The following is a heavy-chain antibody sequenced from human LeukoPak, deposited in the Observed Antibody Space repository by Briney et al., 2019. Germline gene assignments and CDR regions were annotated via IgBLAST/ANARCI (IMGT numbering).Heavy chain of an antibody. CDR2: IKQDGSEK. CDR3: ARFIAARGYYFDY. CDR1: GFTFSSYW. J-gene: IGHJ4*02. V-gene: IGHV3-7*01. D-gene: IGHD6-6*01. Sequence: GGSLRLSCAASGFTFSSYWMSWVRQAPGKGLEWVANIKQDGSEKYYVDSVKGRFTISRDNAKNSLYLQMNSLRAEDMAVYYCARFIAARGYYFDYWGQGTLVTVSS.